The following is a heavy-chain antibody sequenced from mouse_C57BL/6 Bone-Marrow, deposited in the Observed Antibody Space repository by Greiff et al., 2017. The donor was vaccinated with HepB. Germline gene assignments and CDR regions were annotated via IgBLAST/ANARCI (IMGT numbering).Heavy chain of an antibody. Sequence: QVQLQQSGAELARPGASVKMSCKASGYTFTSYTMHWVQQRPGQGLEWIGYINPSSGYTKYNQKFKDKATLTADKSSSTAYMQLSSLTSEDSAVYYCARSDDYDEVAYWGQGTLVTVSA. D-gene: IGHD2-4*01. CDR2: INPSSGYT. CDR3: ARSDDYDEVAY. CDR1: GYTFTSYT. V-gene: IGHV1-4*01. J-gene: IGHJ3*01.